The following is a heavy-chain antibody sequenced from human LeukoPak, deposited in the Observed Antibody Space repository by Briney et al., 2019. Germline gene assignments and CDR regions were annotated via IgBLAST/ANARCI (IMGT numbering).Heavy chain of an antibody. J-gene: IGHJ5*02. V-gene: IGHV4-59*01. CDR2: IYYSGST. Sequence: SETLSLTCTVSGGSISSSYWSWIRQPPGKRLEWIGYIYYSGSTNYNPSLKSRVTISVDTSKNQFSLNLNSVTAADTAVYYCARDRRSGSGSYYNPPYNFWFDPWGQGTLVTVSS. CDR1: GGSISSSY. D-gene: IGHD3-10*01. CDR3: ARDRRSGSGSYYNPPYNFWFDP.